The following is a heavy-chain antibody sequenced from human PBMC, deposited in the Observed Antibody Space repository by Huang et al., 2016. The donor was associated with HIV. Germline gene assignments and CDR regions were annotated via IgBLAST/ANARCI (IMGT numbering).Heavy chain of an antibody. J-gene: IGHJ3*02. V-gene: IGHV3-21*01. CDR1: GFTFSSYS. CDR2: ICSSSSYI. Sequence: GGSLRLSCAASGFTFSSYSMNWVRQAPGKGLEWVSCICSSSSYIYYADSVKGRFTISRDNAKNSLYLQMNSLRAEDTAVYYCARDWSVFKQWLAGDAFDIWGQGTMVTVSS. CDR3: ARDWSVFKQWLAGDAFDI. D-gene: IGHD6-19*01.